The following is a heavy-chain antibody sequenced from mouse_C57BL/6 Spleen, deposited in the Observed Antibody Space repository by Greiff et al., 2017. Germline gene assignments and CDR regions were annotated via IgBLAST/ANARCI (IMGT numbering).Heavy chain of an antibody. D-gene: IGHD2-12*01. CDR2: INPNYGTT. Sequence: EVKLMESGPELVKPGASVKISCKASGYSFTDYNMNWVQQSNGKSLEWIGVINPNYGTTRYNQKFKGKATLTVDQSSSTAYMQLNSLTSEDSAVYNCARDYYSAYYAMDYWGQGTSVTVSS. CDR3: ARDYYSAYYAMDY. J-gene: IGHJ4*01. CDR1: GYSFTDYN. V-gene: IGHV1-39*01.